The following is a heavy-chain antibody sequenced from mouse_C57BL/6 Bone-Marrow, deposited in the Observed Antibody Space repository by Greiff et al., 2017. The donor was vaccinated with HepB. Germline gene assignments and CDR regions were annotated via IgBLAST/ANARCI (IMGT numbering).Heavy chain of an antibody. Sequence: EVQLVESGGGLVKPGGSLKLSCAASGFTFSSYAMSWVRRTPEKRLEWVATISDGGSYTHYPDNVKGRFTISRDNAKNNLYLQMSHLKSEDTAMYNCARPYYYGSLHFDYWGHGTTLTVSS. J-gene: IGHJ2*01. V-gene: IGHV5-4*01. CDR3: ARPYYYGSLHFDY. CDR2: ISDGGSYT. CDR1: GFTFSSYA. D-gene: IGHD1-1*01.